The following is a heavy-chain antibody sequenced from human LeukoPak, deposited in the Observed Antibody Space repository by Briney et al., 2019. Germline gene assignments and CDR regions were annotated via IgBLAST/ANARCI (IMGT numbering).Heavy chain of an antibody. CDR2: IKQGGGEI. D-gene: IGHD1-26*01. J-gene: IGHJ4*02. Sequence: GGSLRLSCAASGFTFSSYEMNWVRQTPGKGLEWVANIKQGGGEIYYVDSVKGRFTISRDNAKNSLFLQMNSLRAEDTGIYYCARDKVVGPTKFDKWGQGTLVTVSP. CDR3: ARDKVVGPTKFDK. V-gene: IGHV3-7*01. CDR1: GFTFSSYE.